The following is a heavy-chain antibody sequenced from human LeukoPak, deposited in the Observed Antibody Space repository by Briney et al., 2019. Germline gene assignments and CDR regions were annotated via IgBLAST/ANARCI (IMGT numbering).Heavy chain of an antibody. CDR1: GFTYTSYA. V-gene: IGHV3-53*01. CDR3: ARSNSNSWFDYFDY. J-gene: IGHJ4*02. Sequence: PGGSLRLSCAASGFTYTSYAMNWVRQAPGKGLEWVSIIYSGGNTYYADSVKGRFTISRDNSKNTLYLQMNSLRVEDTAVYYCARSNSNSWFDYFDYWGQGTLVTVSS. CDR2: IYSGGNT. D-gene: IGHD6-13*01.